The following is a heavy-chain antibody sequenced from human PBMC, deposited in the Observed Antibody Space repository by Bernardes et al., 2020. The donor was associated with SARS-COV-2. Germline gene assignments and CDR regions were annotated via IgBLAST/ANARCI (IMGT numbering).Heavy chain of an antibody. V-gene: IGHV4-59*01. CDR2: IYYSGST. D-gene: IGHD3-10*01. Sequence: SETLSLTCTVSGGSIVIYYWAWIRQPPGKGLEWIGYIYYSGSTNYNPSLKSRVTISVDRSQNQFSLNLSSVTPADTAVYYCARDLSHLVRRGFDLWGRGTLVTVSS. CDR3: ARDLSHLVRRGFDL. J-gene: IGHJ2*01. CDR1: GGSIVIYY.